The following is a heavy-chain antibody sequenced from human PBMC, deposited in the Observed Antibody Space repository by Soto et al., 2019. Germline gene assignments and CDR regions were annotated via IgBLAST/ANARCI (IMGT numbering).Heavy chain of an antibody. V-gene: IGHV4-59*01. CDR1: GDSMNPYY. CDR3: ARAWAVPGSHWGD. J-gene: IGHJ4*02. CDR2: IYFSGST. Sequence: QVQLQESDPGLVKPSETLSLTCTVSGDSMNPYYWSWIRQPPGKGLEWIGYIYFSGSTNFNPSLKSRVTLSLDTSKRQFFLKLTSVTAADTAVYYCARAWAVPGSHWGDWGRGTLVTVSS. D-gene: IGHD6-19*01.